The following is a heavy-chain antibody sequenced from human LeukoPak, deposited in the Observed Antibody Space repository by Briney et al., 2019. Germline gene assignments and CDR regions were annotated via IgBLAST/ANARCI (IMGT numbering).Heavy chain of an antibody. V-gene: IGHV1-46*01. CDR3: ARALRYFSNTSCLYDAFDI. D-gene: IGHD2-2*01. Sequence: ASVKVSCKASGYTFTSYYMHWVRQAPGQGLEWMGIINPSGGSTSYAQKFQGRVTMTRDTSTSTVYMELSSLRSEDTAVYYCARALRYFSNTSCLYDAFDIWGQGTMVTASS. J-gene: IGHJ3*02. CDR2: INPSGGST. CDR1: GYTFTSYY.